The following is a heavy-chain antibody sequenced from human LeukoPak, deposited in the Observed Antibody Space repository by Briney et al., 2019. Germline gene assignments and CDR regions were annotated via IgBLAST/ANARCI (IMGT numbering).Heavy chain of an antibody. CDR1: GDSITSGYY. D-gene: IGHD5-18*01. CDR3: ARSSSVDTALVGVHWFDP. J-gene: IGHJ5*02. V-gene: IGHV4-38-2*01. CDR2: IFHSGST. Sequence: KPSETLSLTCVVSGDSITSGYYWAWIRQPPGKGLEWNGSIFHSGSTYRNPSLRSRVTISLNTSKNQISLILSSMTAADTAVYYCARSSSVDTALVGVHWFDPWGQGTLVTVSS.